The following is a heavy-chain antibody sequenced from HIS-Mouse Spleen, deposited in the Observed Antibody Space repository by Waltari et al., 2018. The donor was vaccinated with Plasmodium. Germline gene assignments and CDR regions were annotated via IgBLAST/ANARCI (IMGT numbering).Heavy chain of an antibody. CDR3: ATPRVGGSYFDY. Sequence: EVQLVESGGGLVQPGGSLRLSCAASGFTVRSNYMSWVRQAPGKGLEWVSVIYSGGSTYYADSVKGRFTISRDNSKNTLYLQMNSLRAEDTAVYYCATPRVGGSYFDYWGQGTLVTVSS. D-gene: IGHD1-26*01. V-gene: IGHV3-66*01. CDR2: IYSGGST. J-gene: IGHJ4*02. CDR1: GFTVRSNY.